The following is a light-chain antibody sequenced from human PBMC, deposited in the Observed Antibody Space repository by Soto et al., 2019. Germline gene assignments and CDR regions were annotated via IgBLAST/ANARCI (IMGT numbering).Light chain of an antibody. J-gene: IGKJ4*01. V-gene: IGKV1-39*01. CDR3: QQSYSTPLT. Sequence: DIPKTPSSFSPSASLVYRFTIPCRASQSISSYLNWYQQKPGKAPKLLIYAASSLQSGVPSRFSGSGSGTDFTLTISSLQPEDFATYYCQQSYSTPLTFGGGTKVDIK. CDR1: QSISSY. CDR2: AAS.